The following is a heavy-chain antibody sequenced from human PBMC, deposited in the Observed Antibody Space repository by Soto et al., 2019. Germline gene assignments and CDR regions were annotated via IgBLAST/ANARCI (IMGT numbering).Heavy chain of an antibody. V-gene: IGHV3-23*01. CDR2: ISGSGAST. CDR1: GFIFSSYA. Sequence: GGSLRLSCAASGFIFSSYAMSWVRQAPGKGLEWVSAISGSGASTYYADSVKGRFTISRDNSNNTLYLHMNSLRAEDSAVYYCAKLGYGVTTRAFDSWGQGTLVTVSS. J-gene: IGHJ4*02. D-gene: IGHD4-17*01. CDR3: AKLGYGVTTRAFDS.